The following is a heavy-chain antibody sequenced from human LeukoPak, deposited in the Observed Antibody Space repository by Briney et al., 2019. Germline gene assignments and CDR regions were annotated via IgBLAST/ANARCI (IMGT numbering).Heavy chain of an antibody. D-gene: IGHD4-17*01. V-gene: IGHV3-23*01. CDR3: AKLYGDYYYYYYMDV. J-gene: IGHJ6*03. CDR2: ISGSGGTT. CDR1: GFTFSSYG. Sequence: PGGSLRLSCAASGFTFSSYGMSWVRQAPGKGLEWVSAISGSGGTTYYAGSVKGRFTISRDNSKDTLYLQMNSLRAGDTAVYYCAKLYGDYYYYYYMDVWGKGTTVTVSS.